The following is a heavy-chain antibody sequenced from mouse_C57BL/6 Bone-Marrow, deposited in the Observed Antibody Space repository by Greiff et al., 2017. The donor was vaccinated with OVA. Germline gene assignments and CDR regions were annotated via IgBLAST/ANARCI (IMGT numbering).Heavy chain of an antibody. CDR2: IDPSDSYT. J-gene: IGHJ3*01. CDR1: GYTFTSSW. D-gene: IGHD2-3*01. Sequence: QVQLQQSGAELVMPGASVKLSCKASGYTFTSSWMHWVKQRPGQGLEWIGEIDPSDSYTNYNQKFKGKSTLTVDKSSSTAYMQLSSLTSEDSAVYYCARLRWLLPFAYWGQGTLVTVSA. CDR3: ARLRWLLPFAY. V-gene: IGHV1-69*01.